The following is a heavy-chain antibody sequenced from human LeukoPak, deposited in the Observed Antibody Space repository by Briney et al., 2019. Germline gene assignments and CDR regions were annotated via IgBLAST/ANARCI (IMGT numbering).Heavy chain of an antibody. Sequence: SGGSLRLSCAASGFTFSNYWMGWVRQAPGEGLEWVANIKQDGSEKYYVDSMKGRFTISRDNAKNSLYLQMNNLRAEDTAVYYCVREEDNSGYYSVFLDYWGQGTLVTVSS. J-gene: IGHJ4*02. CDR1: GFTFSNYW. CDR2: IKQDGSEK. V-gene: IGHV3-7*01. D-gene: IGHD3-22*01. CDR3: VREEDNSGYYSVFLDY.